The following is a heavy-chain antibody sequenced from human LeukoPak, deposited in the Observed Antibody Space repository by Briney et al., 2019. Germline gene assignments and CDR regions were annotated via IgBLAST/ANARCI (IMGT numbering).Heavy chain of an antibody. Sequence: GGSIRLSCVVSGFTFSSYAMHWVRQAPGKGLEYVAVISSSGGTTYYANSVKGRFTISRDNSRKTLYLQMGSLRPEDMAVYYCARGVSTVYWGQGTLVTVSS. CDR3: ARGVSTVY. D-gene: IGHD4-11*01. V-gene: IGHV3-64*01. CDR2: ISSSGGTT. J-gene: IGHJ4*02. CDR1: GFTFSSYA.